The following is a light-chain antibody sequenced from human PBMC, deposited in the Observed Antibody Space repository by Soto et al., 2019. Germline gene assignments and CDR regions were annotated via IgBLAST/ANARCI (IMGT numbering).Light chain of an antibody. CDR2: HVS. J-gene: IGLJ2*01. Sequence: QSALTQPRSVSGSPGQSVTISCTGTSSDIGAYNYVSWYQQQPGKAPKLLIWHVSNRPSGVPDRFSGSMSGNTASLTISGLRAEDEADYYCCSYTGTYNVIFGGGTQLTVL. V-gene: IGLV2-11*01. CDR3: CSYTGTYNVI. CDR1: SSDIGAYNY.